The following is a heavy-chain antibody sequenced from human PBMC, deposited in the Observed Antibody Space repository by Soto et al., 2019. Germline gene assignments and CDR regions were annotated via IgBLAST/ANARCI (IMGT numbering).Heavy chain of an antibody. CDR3: ARRAETNGWNGFGADKYYFDF. D-gene: IGHD1-1*01. J-gene: IGHJ4*02. CDR1: GYTFTSYD. V-gene: IGHV1-8*01. CDR2: MNPNTGNS. Sequence: ASVKVSCKASGYTFTSYDIYWVRQATGQGLEWIGWMNPNTGNSGYAQKFQGRVTMTSDTSISTAHMELSSLRSEDTAVYYCARRAETNGWNGFGADKYYFDFWGQGTLVTVSS.